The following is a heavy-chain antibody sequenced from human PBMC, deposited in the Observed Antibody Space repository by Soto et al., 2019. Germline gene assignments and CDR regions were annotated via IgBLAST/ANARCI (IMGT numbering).Heavy chain of an antibody. CDR2: IYYSGST. V-gene: IGHV4-39*01. J-gene: IGHJ4*02. D-gene: IGHD5-12*01. CDR1: GGSISSSSYY. Sequence: QLQLQESGPGLVKPSETLSLTCTVSGGSISSSSYYWGWIRQPPGKGLEWIGSIYYSGSTYYNPSLKSRVTISVDTSKNQFSLKLSSVTAADTAVYYCARAYQSRVEGAKGLHYFDYWGQGTLVTVSS. CDR3: ARAYQSRVEGAKGLHYFDY.